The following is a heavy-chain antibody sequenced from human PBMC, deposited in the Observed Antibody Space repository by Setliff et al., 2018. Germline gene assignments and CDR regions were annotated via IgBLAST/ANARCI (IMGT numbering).Heavy chain of an antibody. CDR1: GFTFDDYA. CDR2: ISWNSGSI. J-gene: IGHJ4*02. Sequence: PGGSLRLSCAASGFTFDDYAMHWVRQAPGKGLERVSGISWNSGSIGYADSVKGRFTISRDNAKNSLYLQMNSLRAEDTALYYCSTSGGNYFDYWGQGTLVTVSS. V-gene: IGHV3-9*01. CDR3: STSGGNYFDY. D-gene: IGHD1-26*01.